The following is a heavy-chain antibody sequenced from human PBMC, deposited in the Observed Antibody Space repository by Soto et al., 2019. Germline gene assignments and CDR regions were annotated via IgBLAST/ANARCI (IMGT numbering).Heavy chain of an antibody. CDR1: GFPINNYG. D-gene: IGHD1-26*01. V-gene: IGHV3-23*01. CDR3: AKVERMTPYTHLR. Sequence: GGSLRLSCEASGFPINNYGMAWVRQALGKGLEWVSAISGRDAYTYYADSVQGRFTISRDNSRNTLYLQMNSLTAEDTALYYCAKVERMTPYTHLRWGQGTLVTVSS. J-gene: IGHJ4*02. CDR2: ISGRDAYT.